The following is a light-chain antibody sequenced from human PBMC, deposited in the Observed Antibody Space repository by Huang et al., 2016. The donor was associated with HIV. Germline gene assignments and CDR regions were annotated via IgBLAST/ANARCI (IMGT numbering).Light chain of an antibody. CDR1: HSVDSD. CDR2: DAS. Sequence: EIEMTQSPATLSVSPGERATLSCRASHSVDSDLAWYQQKPGLDPRLLIYDASTRATGISAKFNGTGSGTEFSLSITSRQSEDFAVYYCQQYNDWPPLTFGGGTKVEI. V-gene: IGKV3-15*01. J-gene: IGKJ4*01. CDR3: QQYNDWPPLT.